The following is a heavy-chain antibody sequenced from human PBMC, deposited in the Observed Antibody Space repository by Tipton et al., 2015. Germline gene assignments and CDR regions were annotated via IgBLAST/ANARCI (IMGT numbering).Heavy chain of an antibody. CDR1: GFTFTTYA. V-gene: IGHV3-23*01. Sequence: SLRLSCAASGFTFTTYAMSWVRQAPGKGLEWLSAISGSGGTTYYADSVKGRFTISRDISKNMVYLQMNSLRAEDTAVYYCATVSYYFDYWGQGTLVTVSS. CDR3: ATVSYYFDY. CDR2: ISGSGGTT. J-gene: IGHJ4*02.